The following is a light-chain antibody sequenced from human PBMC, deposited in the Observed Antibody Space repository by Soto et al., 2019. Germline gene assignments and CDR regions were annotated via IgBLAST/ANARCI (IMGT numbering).Light chain of an antibody. J-gene: IGKJ4*01. CDR3: QQYNSYSTLT. V-gene: IGKV1-5*01. CDR1: QSISSW. Sequence: DIQMTQSPSTLSASVGDRVTITCRASQSISSWLAWYQQKPGKAPKLLIYDASSLESGVPSRVSGSGSGTEFTITISSLQPDDFATYYCQQYNSYSTLTFGGGTKVEIK. CDR2: DAS.